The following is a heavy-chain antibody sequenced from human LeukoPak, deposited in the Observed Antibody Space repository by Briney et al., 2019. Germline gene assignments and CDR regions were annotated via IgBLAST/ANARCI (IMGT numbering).Heavy chain of an antibody. CDR1: GFTFSGSA. CDR3: AKSQPAQSITIFGVVTTAAFDY. V-gene: IGHV3-73*01. J-gene: IGHJ4*02. Sequence: GGFLRLSCAASGFTFSGSAMHWVRQASGKGREWGGRIRSKAKHYAKAYAASVKGRFTVSRDDSKNTAYLQMNSLKTEDTAVYYCAKSQPAQSITIFGVVTTAAFDYWGQGTLVTVSS. CDR2: IRSKAKHYAK. D-gene: IGHD3-3*01.